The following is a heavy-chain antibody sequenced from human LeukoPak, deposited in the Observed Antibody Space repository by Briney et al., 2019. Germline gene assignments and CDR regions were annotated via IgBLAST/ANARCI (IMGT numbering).Heavy chain of an antibody. CDR3: AKVEQLWLAY. CDR2: INNDGSTT. V-gene: IGHV3-74*01. D-gene: IGHD5-18*01. J-gene: IGHJ4*02. Sequence: GGSLRLSCAASEFTFNTHWMHWVRQTPGKGLVWVSHINNDGSTTTYADSVKGRFTISRDNAKNTMYLQMNSLRAEDTAVYYCAKVEQLWLAYGGQGTRVTVSS. CDR1: EFTFNTHW.